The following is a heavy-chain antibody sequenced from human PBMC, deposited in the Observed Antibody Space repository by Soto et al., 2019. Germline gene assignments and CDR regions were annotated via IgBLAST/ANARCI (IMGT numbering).Heavy chain of an antibody. CDR2: INHSGST. Sequence: QVQLQQWGAGLLKPSETLSLTCAVYGGSFCGYYWSWIRQPPGKGLEGIGEINHSGSTNYNPSLKTRVTVSVDTSKNQFSLKLSSVTAADTAVYYCPSADWNYGWFDPWGQGTLVTVSS. CDR3: PSADWNYGWFDP. CDR1: GGSFCGYY. J-gene: IGHJ5*02. V-gene: IGHV4-34*01. D-gene: IGHD1-7*01.